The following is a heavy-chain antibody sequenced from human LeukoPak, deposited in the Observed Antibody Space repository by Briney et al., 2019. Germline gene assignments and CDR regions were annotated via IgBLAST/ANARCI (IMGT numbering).Heavy chain of an antibody. CDR1: GGSFSGYY. V-gene: IGHV4-34*01. D-gene: IGHD3-22*01. CDR3: AITDSSGYYCDY. CDR2: INHSGST. Sequence: PSETLSLTCAVYGGSFSGYYWSWIRQPPGKGLEWIGEINHSGSTNYNPSLKSRVTISVDTSNNQFSLKLSSVTAADTAVYYCAITDSSGYYCDYWGQGTLVTVSS. J-gene: IGHJ4*02.